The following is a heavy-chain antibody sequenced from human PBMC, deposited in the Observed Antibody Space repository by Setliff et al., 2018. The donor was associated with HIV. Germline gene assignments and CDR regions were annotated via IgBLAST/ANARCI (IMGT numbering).Heavy chain of an antibody. CDR3: ARVMIGYSGYDAFDY. CDR1: GFTFSSYA. J-gene: IGHJ4*02. D-gene: IGHD5-12*01. Sequence: GGSLRLSCAASGFTFSSYAMSWVRQTPEKGLEWVSIITSGGSTYYADSAKGRFIISRDNSKNTLYLQMNSLRAEDTAVYYCARVMIGYSGYDAFDYWGQGTLVTVSS. V-gene: IGHV3-23*01. CDR2: ITSGGST.